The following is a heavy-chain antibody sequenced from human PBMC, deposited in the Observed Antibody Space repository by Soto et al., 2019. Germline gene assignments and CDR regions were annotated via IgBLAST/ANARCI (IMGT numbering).Heavy chain of an antibody. V-gene: IGHV3-23*01. CDR1: GFTFSNYA. CDR3: TKTYYFDS. Sequence: VQLLESGGGLVQPGGSLRLSCAASGFTFSNYAMSWVRQAPGKALEWVSSINIVGGNTNYADSVRGRFTMSRDESKNTVFLQMNSLRAEDTAIYYYTKTYYFDSWGQGTLITVSS. J-gene: IGHJ4*02. CDR2: INIVGGNT.